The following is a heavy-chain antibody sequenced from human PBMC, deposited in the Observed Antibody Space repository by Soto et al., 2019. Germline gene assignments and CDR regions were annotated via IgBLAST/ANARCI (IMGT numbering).Heavy chain of an antibody. V-gene: IGHV1-3*01. CDR3: ARGDTAMVTAFDI. CDR2: INAGNGNT. CDR1: GYTFTSYA. D-gene: IGHD5-18*01. Sequence: ASVKVSCKASGYTFTSYAMHWVRQAPGQRLEWMGWINAGNGNTKYSQKFQGRVTMTRDTSTSTVYMELSSLRSEDTAVYYCARGDTAMVTAFDIWGQGTMVTVSS. J-gene: IGHJ3*02.